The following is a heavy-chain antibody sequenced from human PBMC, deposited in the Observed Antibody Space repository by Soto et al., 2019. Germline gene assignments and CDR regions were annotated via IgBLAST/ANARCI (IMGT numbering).Heavy chain of an antibody. CDR2: ISWNSGSI. Sequence: EVQLVESGGGLVQPGRSLRLSCAASGFTFDDYAMHWVRQAPGKGLEWDSGISWNSGSIGYADSVKGRFTISRDNAKNSLYLQMNSLRAEDTALYYCAKGGVTAMAPYDYWGQGTLVTVSS. D-gene: IGHD5-18*01. V-gene: IGHV3-9*01. J-gene: IGHJ4*02. CDR1: GFTFDDYA. CDR3: AKGGVTAMAPYDY.